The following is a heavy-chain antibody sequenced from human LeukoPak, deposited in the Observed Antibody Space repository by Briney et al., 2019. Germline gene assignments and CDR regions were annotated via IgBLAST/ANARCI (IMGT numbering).Heavy chain of an antibody. Sequence: GVSLRLSCAASGFTFSRYSMIWVREAPGKGREWVTSISSSSSYIYYADSVKGRFTISRDNAKNSLYLQMNSLSAEDTAVYYCARDVGGSRWYAYYYYMDVWGKGTTVTVSS. D-gene: IGHD6-19*01. CDR3: ARDVGGSRWYAYYYYMDV. V-gene: IGHV3-21*01. J-gene: IGHJ6*03. CDR2: ISSSSSYI. CDR1: GFTFSRYS.